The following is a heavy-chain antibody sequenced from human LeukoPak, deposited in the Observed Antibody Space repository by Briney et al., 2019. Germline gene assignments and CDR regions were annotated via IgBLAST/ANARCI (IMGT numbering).Heavy chain of an antibody. V-gene: IGHV4-34*01. CDR1: GGSFSGYY. CDR2: INHSGST. CDR3: ARGGAYYDVLTGPQQVKFDY. D-gene: IGHD3-9*01. J-gene: IGHJ4*02. Sequence: SETLSLTCAVYGGSFSGYYWSWIRQPPGKGLEWIGEINHSGSTNYNPSLKSRVTISVDTSKNQFSLRLSSVTAADTAVYYCARGGAYYDVLTGPQQVKFDYWGQGTLVTVSS.